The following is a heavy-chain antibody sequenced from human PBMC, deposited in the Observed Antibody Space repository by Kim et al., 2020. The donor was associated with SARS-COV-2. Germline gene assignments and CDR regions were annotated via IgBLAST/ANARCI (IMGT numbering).Heavy chain of an antibody. J-gene: IGHJ4*02. Sequence: SETLSLTCTVSGGSISSGGYYWSWIRQHPGKGLEWIGYIYYSGSTYYNPSLKSRVTISVDTSKNQFSLKLSSVTAADTAVYYCALARGVKTSLDYWGQGTLVTVSS. CDR1: GGSISSGGYY. CDR3: ALARGVKTSLDY. D-gene: IGHD3-10*01. V-gene: IGHV4-31*03. CDR2: IYYSGST.